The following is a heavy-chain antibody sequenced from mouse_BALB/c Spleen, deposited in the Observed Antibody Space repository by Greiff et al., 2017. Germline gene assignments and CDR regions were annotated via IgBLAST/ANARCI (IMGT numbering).Heavy chain of an antibody. D-gene: IGHD2-4*01. CDR2: IWAGGST. J-gene: IGHJ3*01. CDR3: ARDPYDYDWFAY. CDR1: GFSLTSYG. V-gene: IGHV2-9*02. Sequence: VHLVESGPGLVAPSQSLSITCTVSGFSLTSYGVHWVRQPPGKGLEWLGVIWAGGSTNYNSALMSRLSISKDNSKSQVFLKMNSLQTDDTAMYYCARDPYDYDWFAYWGQGTLVTVSA.